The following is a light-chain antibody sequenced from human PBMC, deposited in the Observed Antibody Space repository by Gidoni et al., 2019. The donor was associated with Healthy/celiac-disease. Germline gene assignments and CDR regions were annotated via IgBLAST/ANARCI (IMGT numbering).Light chain of an antibody. CDR3: QAWDSSSPYV. J-gene: IGLJ1*01. Sequence: SYELTQPPSVSVSPGQTASITCSGDKLGDKYACWYQQKPGQSPVLVIYQASKRPSGIPERFSGSNSGNTATLTISGTQAMDEADYYCQAWDSSSPYVFGTGTKVTVL. V-gene: IGLV3-1*01. CDR1: KLGDKY. CDR2: QAS.